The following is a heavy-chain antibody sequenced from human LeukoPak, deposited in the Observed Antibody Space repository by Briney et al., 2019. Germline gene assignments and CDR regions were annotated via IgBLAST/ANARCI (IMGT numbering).Heavy chain of an antibody. Sequence: SETLSLTCTVSGGSISSYYWSWIRQPPGKGLEWVGYIYYSGSTNYNPSLKSRVTISVDTSKNQFSLKLSSVTAADTAVYYCAREGIMVRGVISAYYYYYMDVWGKGTTVTISS. CDR2: IYYSGST. CDR1: GGSISSYY. V-gene: IGHV4-59*01. J-gene: IGHJ6*03. CDR3: AREGIMVRGVISAYYYYYMDV. D-gene: IGHD3-10*01.